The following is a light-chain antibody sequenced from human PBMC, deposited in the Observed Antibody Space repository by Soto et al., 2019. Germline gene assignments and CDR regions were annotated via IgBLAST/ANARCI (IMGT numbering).Light chain of an antibody. Sequence: EIVLTQSPGTLSLSPGERATLSCRASQSVSSSYLNWYQPKPGQAPRLLIYGVSSRATGIPNRFSGRGSGTDFTLTIRRLEPVDFAVYYCQQYCSSDEHTFCQGTKLEIK. CDR2: GVS. J-gene: IGKJ2*01. CDR1: QSVSSSY. CDR3: QQYCSSDEHT. V-gene: IGKV3-20*01.